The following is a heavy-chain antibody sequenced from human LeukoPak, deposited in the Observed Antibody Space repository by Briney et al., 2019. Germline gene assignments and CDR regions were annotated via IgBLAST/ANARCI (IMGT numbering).Heavy chain of an antibody. V-gene: IGHV1-24*01. CDR2: FDPEDHET. Sequence: RWASVKVSCKASGYNFGANYMHWVRQAPGKGLEWMGGFDPEDHETFYAQKFQGRITMTEDTSTDTSYMELTSLRYDDTAVYYCAIDPYNAGYFSGAFDIWGQGTLVTVSS. CDR3: AIDPYNAGYFSGAFDI. CDR1: GYNFGANY. D-gene: IGHD3-9*01. J-gene: IGHJ3*02.